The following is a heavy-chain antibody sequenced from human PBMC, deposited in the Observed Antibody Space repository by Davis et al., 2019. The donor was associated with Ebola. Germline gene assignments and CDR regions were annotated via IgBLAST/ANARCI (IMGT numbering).Heavy chain of an antibody. Sequence: KVSCKGSGYNFPSYWIAWVRQMPGTGLEWMGSFYPADSSTRYSPSFQGQVTISADKSISTAYLQWSSLEASDTAMYFCARRVRSGDPGMDVWGQGTTVTVSS. CDR2: FYPADSST. D-gene: IGHD6-19*01. CDR1: GYNFPSYW. CDR3: ARRVRSGDPGMDV. J-gene: IGHJ6*02. V-gene: IGHV5-51*01.